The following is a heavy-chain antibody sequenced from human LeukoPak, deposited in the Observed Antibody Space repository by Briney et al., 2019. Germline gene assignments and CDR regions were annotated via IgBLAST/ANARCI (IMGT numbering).Heavy chain of an antibody. CDR1: GFVFSNNW. CDR3: AKDLSWGATDY. Sequence: GGSLRLSCAASGFVFSNNWMYWVRQAPGRGLVWVSRINSDGSSIAYADSVKGRFTISRDNARNTLFLQMNSLTVEDTAMYYCAKDLSWGATDYWGQGTLVTVSS. D-gene: IGHD6-13*01. V-gene: IGHV3-74*01. CDR2: INSDGSSI. J-gene: IGHJ4*02.